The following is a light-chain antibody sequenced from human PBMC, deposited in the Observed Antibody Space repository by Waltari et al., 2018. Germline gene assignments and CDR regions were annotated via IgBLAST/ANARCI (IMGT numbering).Light chain of an antibody. Sequence: EIVLTQSPATLSLSPGERAPLSCRASQSVISYLAWYQQKPGQAPRLLIYDASNRATGIPARFSGSGSVTDFTLTISSLEPEDFAVYYCQQRSNWPSLTFGGGTKVEIK. J-gene: IGKJ4*01. CDR2: DAS. CDR3: QQRSNWPSLT. CDR1: QSVISY. V-gene: IGKV3-11*01.